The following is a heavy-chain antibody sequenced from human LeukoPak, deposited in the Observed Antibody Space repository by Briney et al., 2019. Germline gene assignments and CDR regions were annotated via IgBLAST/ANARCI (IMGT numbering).Heavy chain of an antibody. V-gene: IGHV3-23*01. CDR3: AKEYRAGGPFDY. D-gene: IGHD3-16*01. CDR2: ISGSGGST. CDR1: GFTFSNAW. Sequence: PGGSLRLSCAASGFTFSNAWMSWVRQAPGKGLEWVSAISGSGGSTYYADSVKGRFTISRDNSKNTLYLQMNSLRAEDTAVYYCAKEYRAGGPFDYWGQGTLVTVSS. J-gene: IGHJ4*02.